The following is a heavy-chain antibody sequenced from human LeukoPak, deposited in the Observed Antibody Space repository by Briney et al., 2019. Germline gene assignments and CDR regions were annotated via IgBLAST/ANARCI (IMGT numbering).Heavy chain of an antibody. CDR3: ARGWYNFDY. V-gene: IGHV3-23*01. CDR2: ISGRGDNA. CDR1: GSTFHIYA. Sequence: GGSLRLSCVASGSTFHIYAMNWVRQAPGKGLEWVSAISGRGDNAHYADSVKGRLSISRDNSKNTLYLQMNSLRAEDTAVYYCARGWYNFDYWGQGTRVTVSS. J-gene: IGHJ4*02. D-gene: IGHD6-19*01.